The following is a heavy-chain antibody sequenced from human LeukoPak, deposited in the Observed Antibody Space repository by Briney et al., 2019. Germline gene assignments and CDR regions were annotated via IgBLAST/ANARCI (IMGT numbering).Heavy chain of an antibody. D-gene: IGHD2-2*01. Sequence: SVKVSCKASGGTFSSYAISWVRQAPGQGLEWMGGIIPIFGTANYAQKFQGRVTITTDGSTSTAYMELSSLRSEDTAVYYCARDRLVPAAQRRFDYWGQGTLVTVSS. V-gene: IGHV1-69*05. CDR1: GGTFSSYA. CDR2: IIPIFGTA. CDR3: ARDRLVPAAQRRFDY. J-gene: IGHJ4*02.